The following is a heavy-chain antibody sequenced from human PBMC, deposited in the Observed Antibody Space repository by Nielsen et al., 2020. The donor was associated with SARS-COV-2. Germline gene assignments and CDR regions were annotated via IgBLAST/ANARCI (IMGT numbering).Heavy chain of an antibody. V-gene: IGHV3-21*06. CDR2: LSGSSDSV. Sequence: GGSLRLSCAASGFTFSTYSMNWVRQAPGKGLEWVASLSGSSDSVFYADSVKGRFIIARDNAKNSLYLQMRNLRAEDTGVYYCASSTGPGGWFDPWGQGTLVTVSS. D-gene: IGHD7-27*01. CDR3: ASSTGPGGWFDP. CDR1: GFTFSTYS. J-gene: IGHJ5*02.